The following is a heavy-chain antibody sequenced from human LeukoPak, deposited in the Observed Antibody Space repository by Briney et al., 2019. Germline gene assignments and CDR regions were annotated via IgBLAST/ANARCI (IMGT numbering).Heavy chain of an antibody. CDR3: ARHQPHLWFGELFAFDI. V-gene: IGHV4-39*01. Sequence: SETLSLTCTVSGGSISISNYYWGWIRQPPGKGLEWIGSMSYSGRTYYNPSLKTRVTVSLDASKNQFSLNLISVTAADTAVYYCARHQPHLWFGELFAFDIWGQGTMVTVSS. CDR2: MSYSGRT. D-gene: IGHD3-10*01. CDR1: GGSISISNYY. J-gene: IGHJ3*02.